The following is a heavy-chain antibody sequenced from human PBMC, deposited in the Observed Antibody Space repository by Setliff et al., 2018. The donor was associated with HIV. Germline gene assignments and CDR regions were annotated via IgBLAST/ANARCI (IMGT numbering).Heavy chain of an antibody. CDR1: GGTFSSYT. CDR2: SIPILGIG. Sequence: SVKVSCKASGGTFSSYTINWVRQAPGQGLEWMGRSIPILGIGNDEQAQKFKGRVTFTADKSTSTVYMELSSLRSEDTAVYYCSRCGAGEWHLYMDVWGKGTAVTVSS. V-gene: IGHV1-69*02. D-gene: IGHD3-16*01. CDR3: SRCGAGEWHLYMDV. J-gene: IGHJ6*03.